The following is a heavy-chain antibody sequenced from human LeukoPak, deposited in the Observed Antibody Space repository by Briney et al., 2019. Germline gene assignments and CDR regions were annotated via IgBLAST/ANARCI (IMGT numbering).Heavy chain of an antibody. Sequence: SETLSLTCTVSDGSIINNNHYWGWIRQPPGKGLEWIGSIYYSGSTYYNPSLKSRVTISVDTSKNQFSLKLSSVTAADTAVYYCARPEYSSSGYFDYWGQGTLVTVSS. D-gene: IGHD6-6*01. V-gene: IGHV4-39*01. CDR2: IYYSGST. CDR1: DGSIINNNHY. J-gene: IGHJ4*02. CDR3: ARPEYSSSGYFDY.